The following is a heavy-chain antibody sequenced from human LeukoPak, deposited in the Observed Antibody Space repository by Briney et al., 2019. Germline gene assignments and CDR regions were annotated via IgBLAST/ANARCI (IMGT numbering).Heavy chain of an antibody. Sequence: GGSLRLSCAASGFTFSDYWMSWVRQAPGKGLEWVSGISGSGDNTYYADSVKGRFTISRDNSKNTLYVQVNSLGTEDTAAYYCAKGSYYDSSGSFYFDYWGQGTLVTVSS. CDR1: GFTFSDYW. CDR3: AKGSYYDSSGSFYFDY. CDR2: ISGSGDNT. D-gene: IGHD3-22*01. J-gene: IGHJ4*02. V-gene: IGHV3-23*01.